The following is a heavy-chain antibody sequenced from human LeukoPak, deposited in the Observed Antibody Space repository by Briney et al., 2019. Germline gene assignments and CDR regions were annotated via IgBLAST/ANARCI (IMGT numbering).Heavy chain of an antibody. D-gene: IGHD3-22*01. CDR1: GFTVSSKY. Sequence: GGSLRLSCAASGFTVSSKYMSWVRQAPGKGLEWVSAIYSGGSTYYADSVKDRFTISRDNSKNTLYLQMNSLRAEDTAVYYCATDWDYYDTSGYNFDYWGQGTLVTVSS. V-gene: IGHV3-66*01. CDR2: IYSGGST. J-gene: IGHJ4*02. CDR3: ATDWDYYDTSGYNFDY.